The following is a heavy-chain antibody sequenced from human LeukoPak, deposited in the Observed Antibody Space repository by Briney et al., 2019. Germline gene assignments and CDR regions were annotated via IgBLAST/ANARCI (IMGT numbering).Heavy chain of an antibody. CDR1: GYSLTSYW. V-gene: IGHV5-51*01. Sequence: GESLNISRKDPGYSLTSYWIGWVRQMPGKGLEWMGIIYPGDSDTRYSPSFQGQVTISAETSINTAFLQWSSLKASDTAIYYWARGGKAMDPFDYWGQGNLVTVSS. CDR2: IYPGDSDT. J-gene: IGHJ4*02. CDR3: ARGGKAMDPFDY. D-gene: IGHD5-18*01.